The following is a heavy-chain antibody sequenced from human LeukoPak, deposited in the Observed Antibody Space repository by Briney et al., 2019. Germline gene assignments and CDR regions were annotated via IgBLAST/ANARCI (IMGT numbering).Heavy chain of an antibody. Sequence: ASAKVSCKASGYTFTGYYMHWVRQAPGQGLEWMGWINPNSGGTNYAQKFQGRVTMTRDTSISTAYMELSRLRSDDTAVYYCARLDTDTPADSIQRPWGQGTLVTVSS. D-gene: IGHD5-18*01. CDR1: GYTFTGYY. V-gene: IGHV1-2*02. J-gene: IGHJ5*02. CDR3: ARLDTDTPADSIQRP. CDR2: INPNSGGT.